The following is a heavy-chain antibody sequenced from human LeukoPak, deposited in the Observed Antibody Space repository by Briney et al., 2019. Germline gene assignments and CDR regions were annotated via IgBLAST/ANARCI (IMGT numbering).Heavy chain of an antibody. Sequence: SSETLSLTCAVYGGSFSGYYWSWIRQPPWKGLEWIGEINHSGSTNYNPSLKSRVTISVDTSKNQFSLKLSSVTAADTAVYYCARGGRGVIIRGFDYWGQGTLVTVSS. CDR1: GGSFSGYY. J-gene: IGHJ4*02. CDR2: INHSGST. V-gene: IGHV4-34*01. CDR3: ARGGRGVIIRGFDY. D-gene: IGHD3-10*01.